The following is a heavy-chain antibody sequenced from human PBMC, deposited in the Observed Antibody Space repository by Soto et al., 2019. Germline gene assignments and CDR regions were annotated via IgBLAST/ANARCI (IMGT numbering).Heavy chain of an antibody. CDR3: ASDKAPPYSSGLYFDL. D-gene: IGHD6-19*01. CDR1: GFTFSSSG. CDR2: ISYDGSNK. V-gene: IGHV3-30*03. Sequence: QVQLVESGGGVVQPGRSLRLSCAASGFTFSSSGMHWVRQAPGKGLEWVAVISYDGSNKYYADSVKGRFTISRDNSKNTLDLQMNSRRAEDTVVYYCASDKAPPYSSGLYFDLWGQGTMVTVSS. J-gene: IGHJ3*01.